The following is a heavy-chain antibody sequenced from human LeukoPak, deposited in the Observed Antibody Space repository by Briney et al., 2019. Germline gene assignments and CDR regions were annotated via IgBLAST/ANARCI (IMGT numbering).Heavy chain of an antibody. D-gene: IGHD6-19*01. J-gene: IGHJ4*02. V-gene: IGHV4-59*01. Sequence: SETLSLTCTVSGGSISSYYWSWIRQPPGKGLEWIGYIYYSGSTNYNPSLKSRVTISVDTSKNQFSLKLSSVTAADTAVYYCARALSSSGWHLPGYFDYWGQGTLVTVSS. CDR3: ARALSSSGWHLPGYFDY. CDR1: GGSISSYY. CDR2: IYYSGST.